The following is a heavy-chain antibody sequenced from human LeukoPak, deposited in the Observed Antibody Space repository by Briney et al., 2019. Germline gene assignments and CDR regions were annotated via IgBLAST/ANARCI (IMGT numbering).Heavy chain of an antibody. D-gene: IGHD2-2*01. Sequence: AGGSLRLFCAASGFTLSNYDMNWVRQAPGKGLEWVSSISTSSRYIYYKDSVRGRFTISRDDAKNSLHLEMNSLRAEDTAVYYCARADCSSSTCYLRRSWFDPWGQGTLVTVSS. CDR1: GFTLSNYD. CDR3: ARADCSSSTCYLRRSWFDP. V-gene: IGHV3-21*01. J-gene: IGHJ5*02. CDR2: ISTSSRYI.